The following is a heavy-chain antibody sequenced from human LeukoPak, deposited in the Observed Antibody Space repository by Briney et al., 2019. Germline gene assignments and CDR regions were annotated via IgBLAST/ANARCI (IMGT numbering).Heavy chain of an antibody. CDR1: RFTLYRFA. Sequence: GGSLRLSRAASRFTLYRFAFTWGREAPGGGVGWVSAINVRVGATFYAESVRGRFTISRDNSNNTLYLQMNSLGAEDTALYYCAKDYRYGSAWGPGTLVVVSS. V-gene: IGHV3-23*01. D-gene: IGHD6-19*01. J-gene: IGHJ5*02. CDR3: AKDYRYGSA. CDR2: INVRVGAT.